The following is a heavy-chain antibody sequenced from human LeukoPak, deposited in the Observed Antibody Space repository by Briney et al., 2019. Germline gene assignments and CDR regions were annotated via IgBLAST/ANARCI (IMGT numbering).Heavy chain of an antibody. CDR3: AREGYDILTGYPYGFDY. D-gene: IGHD3-9*01. Sequence: GGSLRLSCAASGFTFSSYSMNWVRQAPGKGLEWVSSISSSSSYIYYADSVKGRFTISRDNAKNSLYLQMNSLRAEDTAVYYCAREGYDILTGYPYGFDYWGQGTLVTVSS. V-gene: IGHV3-21*01. J-gene: IGHJ4*02. CDR2: ISSSSSYI. CDR1: GFTFSSYS.